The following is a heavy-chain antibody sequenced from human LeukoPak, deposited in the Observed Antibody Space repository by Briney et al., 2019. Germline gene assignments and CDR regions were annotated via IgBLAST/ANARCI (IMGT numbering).Heavy chain of an antibody. D-gene: IGHD3-22*01. CDR2: ISSSSSTI. CDR3: ARIYYDSSGYHPGDY. J-gene: IGHJ4*02. Sequence: GGSLGLSCAASGFTFSSYSMNWVRQAPGKGLVWVSYISSSSSTIYYADSVKGRFTISRDNAKNSLYLQMNSLRAEDTAVYYCARIYYDSSGYHPGDYWGQGTLVTVSS. CDR1: GFTFSSYS. V-gene: IGHV3-48*04.